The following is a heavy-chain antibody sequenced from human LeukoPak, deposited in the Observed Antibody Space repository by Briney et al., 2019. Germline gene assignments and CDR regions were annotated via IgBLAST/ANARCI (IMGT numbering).Heavy chain of an antibody. CDR2: IWYDGSNK. CDR1: GFTFSSYG. V-gene: IGHV3-33*01. D-gene: IGHD1-26*01. Sequence: GGSLRLSCAASGFTFSSYGMHWVRLAPGKGLEWVAVIWYDGSNKYYADSVKGRFTISRDNSKNTLYLQMNSPRAEDTAVYYCARDSGQVGYFDYWGQGTLVTVSS. CDR3: ARDSGQVGYFDY. J-gene: IGHJ4*02.